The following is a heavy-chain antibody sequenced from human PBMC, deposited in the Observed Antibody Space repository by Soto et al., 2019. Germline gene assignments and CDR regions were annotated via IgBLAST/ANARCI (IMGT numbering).Heavy chain of an antibody. CDR1: GGSFSGYY. Sequence: SETLSLTCAVYGGSFSGYYWSWIRQPPGKGLEWIGEINHSGSTNYNPSLKSRVTISVDTSKNQVSLKLSSVTAADTAVYYCARGGGVYYFDYWGQGTLVTVSS. CDR2: INHSGST. D-gene: IGHD2-8*02. J-gene: IGHJ4*02. V-gene: IGHV4-34*01. CDR3: ARGGGVYYFDY.